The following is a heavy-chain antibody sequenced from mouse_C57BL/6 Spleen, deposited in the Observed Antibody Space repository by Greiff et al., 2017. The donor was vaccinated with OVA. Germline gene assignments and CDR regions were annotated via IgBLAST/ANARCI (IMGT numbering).Heavy chain of an antibody. J-gene: IGHJ4*01. Sequence: QVQLQQPGAELVRPGTSVKLSCKASGYTFTSYWMHWVKQRPGQGLEWIGVIDPSDSYTNYNQKFKGKATLTVDTSSSTAYMQLSSLTSEDSAVYYCARRGGTLGDYAMDYWGQGTSVTVSS. D-gene: IGHD4-1*01. CDR2: IDPSDSYT. CDR3: ARRGGTLGDYAMDY. CDR1: GYTFTSYW. V-gene: IGHV1-59*01.